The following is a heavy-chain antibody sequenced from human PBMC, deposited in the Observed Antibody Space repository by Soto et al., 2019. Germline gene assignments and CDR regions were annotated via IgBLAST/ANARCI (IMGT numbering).Heavy chain of an antibody. D-gene: IGHD3-10*01. V-gene: IGHV4-31*03. CDR1: DGSIISGGYY. J-gene: IGHJ4*02. Sequence: PSETLSLTCTVSDGSIISGGYYWSWIRHHPGTGLEWIGYIYYSGTTYYSPSLKSRVTISVDTSNNQFSLKLSSVTAADTAIYYCARSGGYSFDYWGQGTLVTVSS. CDR2: IYYSGTT. CDR3: ARSGGYSFDY.